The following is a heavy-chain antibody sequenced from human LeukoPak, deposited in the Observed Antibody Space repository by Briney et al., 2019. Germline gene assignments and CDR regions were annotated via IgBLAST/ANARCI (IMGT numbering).Heavy chain of an antibody. CDR2: ISGRGGST. V-gene: IGHV3-23*01. CDR3: AKDWGYGSWSYYPAY. Sequence: PGGSLRLSCAASGFTFSTYAMSWVRQAPWKGLEWVSVISGRGGSTSYADSVKGRFTISRDNSKNTLYLQMNSMRAEDTAVYYCAKDWGYGSWSYYPAYWGQGTPVTVPS. D-gene: IGHD3-10*01. J-gene: IGHJ4*02. CDR1: GFTFSTYA.